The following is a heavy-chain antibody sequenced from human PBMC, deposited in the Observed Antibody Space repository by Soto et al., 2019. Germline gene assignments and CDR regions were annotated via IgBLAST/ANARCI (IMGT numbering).Heavy chain of an antibody. Sequence: GESLKISCKGSGYSFTSYWLGRVRQMPGKGLEWMGIIYPGDSDTKYSPSLQGQVTISADKSISTAYLQWSSLKASDTAMYYCARRGVGGVRYFDWSLDYWGQGTLVTVSS. CDR2: IYPGDSDT. CDR1: GYSFTSYW. CDR3: ARRGVGGVRYFDWSLDY. J-gene: IGHJ4*02. V-gene: IGHV5-51*01. D-gene: IGHD3-9*01.